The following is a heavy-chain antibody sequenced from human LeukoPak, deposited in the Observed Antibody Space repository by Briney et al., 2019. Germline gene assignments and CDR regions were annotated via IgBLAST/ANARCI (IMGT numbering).Heavy chain of an antibody. D-gene: IGHD5-24*01. J-gene: IGHJ4*02. CDR3: ASRKKGMATAGFDY. CDR2: IYPGDSDT. Sequence: RGESLKISCKGSGYSFTSYWIGWMRQMPGKGLEWMGIIYPGDSDTRYSPSFQGQVTISAEKSISTAYLQWSSLKASDTALYYCASRKKGMATAGFDYWGQGTLVTVSS. CDR1: GYSFTSYW. V-gene: IGHV5-51*01.